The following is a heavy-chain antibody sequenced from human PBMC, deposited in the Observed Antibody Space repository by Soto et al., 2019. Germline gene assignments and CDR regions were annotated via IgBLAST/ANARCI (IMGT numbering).Heavy chain of an antibody. J-gene: IGHJ4*02. V-gene: IGHV3-64D*08. CDR1: GITLSTYN. CDR3: VRGYSYGFF. D-gene: IGHD5-18*01. Sequence: GGSLRLSCSGSGITLSTYNMHWVRQAPGKGLEYVSYISTNGGSTYYADSVKGRFIISRDNSKNTLYLQMSSLRAEDTAVYYCVRGYSYGFFWGQGTLVTVSS. CDR2: ISTNGGST.